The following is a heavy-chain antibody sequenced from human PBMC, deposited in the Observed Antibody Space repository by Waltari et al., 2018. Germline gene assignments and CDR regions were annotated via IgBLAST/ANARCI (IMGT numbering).Heavy chain of an antibody. J-gene: IGHJ6*02. CDR1: GFSFSHYG. D-gene: IGHD3-3*01. V-gene: IGHV3-30*18. CDR2: IAYDDNNK. Sequence: QVQLVESGGGGVTPGKSLRLSCAASGFSFSHYGMPWVRQAPGKGLEWVAVIAYDDNNKFYADSVRGRFTISRDDSKNTLFLQMNSLRAEDTAVYYCAKDQGRYLEWLFHGMDVWGQGTTVTVSS. CDR3: AKDQGRYLEWLFHGMDV.